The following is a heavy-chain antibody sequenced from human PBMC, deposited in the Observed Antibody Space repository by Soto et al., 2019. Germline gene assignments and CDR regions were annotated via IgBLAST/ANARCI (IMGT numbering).Heavy chain of an antibody. CDR1: RFTFSSYG. CDR2: ISYDGSNK. Sequence: GGSLILSCTASRFTFSSYGRHWVRTAPGKGLEWVAVISYDGSNKYYADSVKGRFTISRDNSKNTLYLQMNSLRAEDTAVYYCAKDRDSSGWYRFHFDAFDIWGQGTMVTVS. CDR3: AKDRDSSGWYRFHFDAFDI. V-gene: IGHV3-30*18. D-gene: IGHD6-19*01. J-gene: IGHJ3*02.